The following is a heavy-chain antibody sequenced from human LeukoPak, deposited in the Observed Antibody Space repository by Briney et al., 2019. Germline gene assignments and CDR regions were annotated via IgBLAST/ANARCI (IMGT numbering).Heavy chain of an antibody. CDR1: GGSISNYY. CDR3: ARTFSESYYYYGMDV. Sequence: LETLSLTCTVSGGSISNYYWSWIRQPPGKGLEWIGYIYYSGSTNYNPSLMSRVTISVDTSKNQFSLKLRSVTAADTAVYYCARTFSESYYYYGMDVWGQGTTVTVSS. D-gene: IGHD1-26*01. CDR2: IYYSGST. J-gene: IGHJ6*02. V-gene: IGHV4-59*01.